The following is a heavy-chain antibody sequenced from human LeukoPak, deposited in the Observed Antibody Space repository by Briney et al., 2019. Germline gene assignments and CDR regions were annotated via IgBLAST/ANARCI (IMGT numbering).Heavy chain of an antibody. D-gene: IGHD2-2*03. CDR1: GFTFSSYW. CDR3: ARDGSGYFDY. V-gene: IGHV3-74*01. Sequence: QSGGSLRLSCAASGFTFSSYWMHWVRQAPGKGLVWVSHINSDGSSTRYADSVKGRFTISRDNAKNTLYLQMNSLRAEDTAVYYCARDGSGYFDYWGQGTLVTDSS. CDR2: INSDGSST. J-gene: IGHJ4*02.